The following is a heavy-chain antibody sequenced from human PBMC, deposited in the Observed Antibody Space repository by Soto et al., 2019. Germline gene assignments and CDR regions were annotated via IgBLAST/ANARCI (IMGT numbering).Heavy chain of an antibody. Sequence: PGGSLRLSCAASGFTFSSYWMSWVRQAPGKGLEWVANIKQDGSEKYYVDSVKGRFTISRDNAKNSLYLQMNSLRAEDTAVYYCARDRPLWFGELFRVLDVWGQGTTVTVSS. CDR2: IKQDGSEK. J-gene: IGHJ6*02. D-gene: IGHD3-10*01. CDR1: GFTFSSYW. CDR3: ARDRPLWFGELFRVLDV. V-gene: IGHV3-7*01.